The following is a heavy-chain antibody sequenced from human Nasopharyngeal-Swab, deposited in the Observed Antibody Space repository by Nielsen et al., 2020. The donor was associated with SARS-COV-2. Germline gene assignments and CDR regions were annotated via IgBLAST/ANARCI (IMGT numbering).Heavy chain of an antibody. J-gene: IGHJ5*02. Sequence: GSLRLSCTVSGDSISSSSYYWGWIRQPPGKGLEWIGSIYYSGSTYYNPSLKSRVTISVDTSKNQFSLKLSSVTAADTAVYYCASSPFRITIFGVVIGNWFDPWGQGTLVTVSS. D-gene: IGHD3-3*01. CDR1: GDSISSSSYY. V-gene: IGHV4-39*01. CDR2: IYYSGST. CDR3: ASSPFRITIFGVVIGNWFDP.